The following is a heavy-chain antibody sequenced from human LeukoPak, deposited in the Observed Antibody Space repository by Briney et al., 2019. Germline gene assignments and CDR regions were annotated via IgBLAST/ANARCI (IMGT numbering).Heavy chain of an antibody. CDR2: ISGSGGST. Sequence: GGSLRLSCAASGFTFSSYAMSWVRQAPGKGLEWVSAISGSGGSTYYADSVKGRFTISRDNSKNMLYLQMNSLRAEDTAVYYCAKVAANVLRFLEWLVTVDYWGQGTLVTVSS. CDR1: GFTFSSYA. V-gene: IGHV3-23*01. J-gene: IGHJ4*02. CDR3: AKVAANVLRFLEWLVTVDY. D-gene: IGHD3-3*01.